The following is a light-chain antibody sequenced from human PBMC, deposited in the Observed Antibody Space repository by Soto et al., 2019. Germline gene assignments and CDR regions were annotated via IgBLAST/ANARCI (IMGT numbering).Light chain of an antibody. J-gene: IGLJ2*01. Sequence: SYELTQPLSVSVALGQTARITCGGNNIGSKNVHWYQLNPGQAPVLVIYRDTNRPSGIPERFSGSNSGNTATLAISRAQAGDDADYYCQVWDSSTVVLGGGTKLTVL. CDR3: QVWDSSTVV. V-gene: IGLV3-9*01. CDR1: NIGSKN. CDR2: RDT.